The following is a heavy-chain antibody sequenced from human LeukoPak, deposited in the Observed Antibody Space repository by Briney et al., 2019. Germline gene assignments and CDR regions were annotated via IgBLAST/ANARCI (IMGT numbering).Heavy chain of an antibody. J-gene: IGHJ4*02. V-gene: IGHV3-23*01. CDR1: GFTFSSYA. Sequence: GGSLRLSCAASGFTFSSYAMSWVRQAPGKGLEWVSAISGSGGSTYYADSVKGRLTISRDNSKNTLYLQMNSLRAEDTAVYYCAKYTYYDILTGYCDFDYWGQGTLVTVSS. D-gene: IGHD3-9*01. CDR3: AKYTYYDILTGYCDFDY. CDR2: ISGSGGST.